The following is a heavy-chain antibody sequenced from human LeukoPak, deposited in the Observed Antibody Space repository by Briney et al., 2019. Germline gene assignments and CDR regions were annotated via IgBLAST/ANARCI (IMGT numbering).Heavy chain of an antibody. CDR3: ARDGSQDAFDI. V-gene: IGHV1-46*01. J-gene: IGHJ3*02. CDR1: GYTFTGYY. CDR2: INPSGGST. D-gene: IGHD1-26*01. Sequence: ASVKVSCKASGYTFTGYYMHWVRQAPGQGLEWMGIINPSGGSTSYAQKFQGRVTMTRDMSTSTVYMELSSLRSEDTAVYYCARDGSQDAFDIWGQGTMVTVSS.